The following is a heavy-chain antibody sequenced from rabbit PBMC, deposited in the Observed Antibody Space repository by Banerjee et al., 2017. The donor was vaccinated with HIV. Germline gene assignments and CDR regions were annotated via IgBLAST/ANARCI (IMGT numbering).Heavy chain of an antibody. Sequence: LEESGGDLVKPEGSLTLTCIASGFSFSSSYWIYWVRQAPGKGLEWIACIYGGSGSTDYASWAKGRFTISKTSSTTVTLQMTSLTAADTATYFCARGTGNNGYYINLWGQGTLVTVS. D-gene: IGHD1-1*01. CDR1: GFSFSSSYW. J-gene: IGHJ4*01. CDR2: IYGGSGST. CDR3: ARGTGNNGYYINL. V-gene: IGHV1S45*01.